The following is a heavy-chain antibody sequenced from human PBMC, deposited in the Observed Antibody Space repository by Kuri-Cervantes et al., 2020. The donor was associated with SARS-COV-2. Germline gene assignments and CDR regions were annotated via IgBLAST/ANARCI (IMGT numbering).Heavy chain of an antibody. V-gene: IGHV3-7*03. J-gene: IGHJ6*03. CDR2: IKQGGSEV. D-gene: IGHD1-7*01. Sequence: GESLKISCAASGFSLSDYWMSWVRQAPGKGLEWVANIKQGGSEVHYVDSVKGRFTISKDGAKNSLYLQMNNLRAEDTAVYFCARDRFLELGHSHMDVWGKGTTVTVSS. CDR3: ARDRFLELGHSHMDV. CDR1: GFSLSDYW.